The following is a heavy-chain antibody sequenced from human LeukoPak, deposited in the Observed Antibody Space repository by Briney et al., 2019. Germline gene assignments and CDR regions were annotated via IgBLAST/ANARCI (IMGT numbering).Heavy chain of an antibody. D-gene: IGHD1-26*01. CDR1: GFTVSSSY. J-gene: IGHJ6*03. CDR2: IYSGGGT. CDR3: ARRETYYYYMDV. Sequence: GGSLRLSCAASGFTVSSSYMSWVRQAPGKGLEWVSVIYSGGGTYYADSVKGRFTTSRDNSKNTLYLQMNSLRAEDTAVYYCARRETYYYYMDVWGKGTTVTVSS. V-gene: IGHV3-53*01.